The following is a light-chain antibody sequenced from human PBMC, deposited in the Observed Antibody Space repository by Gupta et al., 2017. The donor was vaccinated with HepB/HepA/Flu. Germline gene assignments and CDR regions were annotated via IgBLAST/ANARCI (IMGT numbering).Light chain of an antibody. J-gene: IGKJ2*01. Sequence: AIQMTQSPSSLSASVGDRVTITCRASQGIGRNLAWYQQKPGQAPNLLIYAASTVNTGGPSRFSGRGSGTDFTLTISSPQPEDSASYYCRQDDTFPRTFGQATXMEIK. CDR2: AAS. CDR1: QGIGRN. V-gene: IGKV1-6*01. CDR3: RQDDTFPRT.